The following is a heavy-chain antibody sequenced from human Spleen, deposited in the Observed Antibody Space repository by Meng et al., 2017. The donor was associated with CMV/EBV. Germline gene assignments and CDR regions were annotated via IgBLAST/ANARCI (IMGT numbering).Heavy chain of an antibody. CDR1: GFTFTKHW. J-gene: IGHJ3*02. CDR2: ISYHGSNE. V-gene: IGHV3-30*03. CDR3: ARDRGWDAFDI. Sequence: GESLKISCAASGFTFTKHWIHWVRQAPGKGLEWVAVISYHGSNEYYADSVKGRFTISRDNSKNTLYLQMNSLRAEDTAVYYCARDRGWDAFDIWGQGTMVTVSS. D-gene: IGHD2-15*01.